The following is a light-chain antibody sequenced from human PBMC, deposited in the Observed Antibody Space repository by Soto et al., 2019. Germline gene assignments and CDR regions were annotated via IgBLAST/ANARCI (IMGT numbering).Light chain of an antibody. CDR1: QSVRSN. J-gene: IGKJ1*01. CDR3: QQYNNWPRT. V-gene: IGKV3-15*01. CDR2: GAS. Sequence: EIVMTQYPATLSVSPGESATLSCRASQSVRSNLAWYQQKPGQPPRLLIYGASTRATGIPARFSGSGSGTEFTLTISSLQSEDFAVYYCQQYNNWPRTFGQGTKVDIK.